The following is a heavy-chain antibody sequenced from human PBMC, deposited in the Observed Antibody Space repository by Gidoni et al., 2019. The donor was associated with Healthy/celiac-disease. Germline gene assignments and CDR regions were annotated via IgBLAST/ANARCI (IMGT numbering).Heavy chain of an antibody. Sequence: EVQLLESGGGLVQPGGSLRLSCAASGFTFSSYAMSWVRQAPGKGLEWVSAISGSGGSTYYADSVKGRFTISRDNSKNTLYLQMNSLRAEDTAVYYCAKDSASGYSYGTHFDYWGQGTLVTVSS. CDR1: GFTFSSYA. J-gene: IGHJ4*02. CDR2: ISGSGGST. CDR3: AKDSASGYSYGTHFDY. D-gene: IGHD5-18*01. V-gene: IGHV3-23*01.